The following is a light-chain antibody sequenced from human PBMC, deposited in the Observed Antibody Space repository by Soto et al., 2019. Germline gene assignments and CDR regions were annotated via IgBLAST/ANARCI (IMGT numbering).Light chain of an antibody. V-gene: IGKV3-20*01. CDR3: QQYGSSPGT. CDR1: QSVSSIY. CDR2: GAS. Sequence: EIVLTQSPGTLSLSPGERATLSCRASQSVSSIYLAWYQQKPGQAPRLLIYGASSRATGIPDRFSGSGSGTDFTLTISRLEPEDFAVYYCQQYGSSPGTFGQGTKVELK. J-gene: IGKJ1*01.